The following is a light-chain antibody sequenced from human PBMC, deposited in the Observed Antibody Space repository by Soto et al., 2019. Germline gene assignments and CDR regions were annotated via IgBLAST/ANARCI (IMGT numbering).Light chain of an antibody. CDR1: RSDVGAYNY. J-gene: IGLJ1*01. CDR2: EVT. CDR3: SSFTSRFTFV. Sequence: QSVLTQPASVSGSPGHSIAISCTGTRSDVGAYNYGSWYQQHPGKAPKLMISEVTNRPSGVSDRFSGSKSGDTASLTISGLQAEDEADYYCSSFTSRFTFVFGTGTKLTVL. V-gene: IGLV2-14*01.